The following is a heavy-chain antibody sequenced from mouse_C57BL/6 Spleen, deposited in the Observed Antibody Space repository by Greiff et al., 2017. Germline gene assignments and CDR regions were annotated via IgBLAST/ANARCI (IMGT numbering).Heavy chain of an antibody. CDR3: AREMITTSYYYAMDY. V-gene: IGHV5-4*01. CDR2: ISDGGSYT. Sequence: EVKLVESGGGLVKPGGSLKLSCAASGFTFSSYAMSWVRQTPEKRLEWVATISDGGSYTYYPDNVKGRFTISRDNANNNLYLQMSHLKSEDTAMYYCAREMITTSYYYAMDYWGQGTSVTVSS. J-gene: IGHJ4*01. D-gene: IGHD2-4*01. CDR1: GFTFSSYA.